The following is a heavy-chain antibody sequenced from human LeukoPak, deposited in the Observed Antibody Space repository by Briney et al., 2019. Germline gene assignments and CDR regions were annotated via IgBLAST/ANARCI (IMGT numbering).Heavy chain of an antibody. J-gene: IGHJ4*02. D-gene: IGHD5-24*01. Sequence: PGGSLRLSCAASGFTFSSYAMHWVRQAPGKGLEWVAVISYDGSNKYYADSVKGRFTISRDNSKNTLYLQMNSLRAEDTAVYYYAKEVEMATYYGHWGQGTLVTVSS. CDR2: ISYDGSNK. V-gene: IGHV3-30*04. CDR3: AKEVEMATYYGH. CDR1: GFTFSSYA.